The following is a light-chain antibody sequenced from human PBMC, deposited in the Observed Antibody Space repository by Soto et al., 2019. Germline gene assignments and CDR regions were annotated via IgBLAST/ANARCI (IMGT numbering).Light chain of an antibody. J-gene: IGLJ1*01. CDR1: SSDVGGYDY. Sequence: QSALTQPPSASGSPGQSVAISCTGTSSDVGGYDYVSWYQQHPGKAPKLMIYEVNKRPSGVPDRFSGSKSGNPASLTVSGLQAEDEADYYCSSYAGSSNVVGTGTKVTV. CDR3: SSYAGSSNV. CDR2: EVN. V-gene: IGLV2-8*01.